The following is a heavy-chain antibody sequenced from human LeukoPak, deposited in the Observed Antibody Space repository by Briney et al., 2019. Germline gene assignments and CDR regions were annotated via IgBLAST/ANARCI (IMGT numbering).Heavy chain of an antibody. J-gene: IGHJ3*02. CDR1: GGSISGHH. D-gene: IGHD1-26*01. V-gene: IGHV4-59*08. CDR3: ARLLRPGGRKGDAFDI. Sequence: SQTLSLTCTVSGGSISGHHWTWIRQPPGTGLEWIGYFYDSGDFNYNPSLKSRVTIWMDMSNNQFSLTMSSVTAADTAMYYCARLLRPGGRKGDAFDIWGQGTLVTLSS. CDR2: FYDSGDF.